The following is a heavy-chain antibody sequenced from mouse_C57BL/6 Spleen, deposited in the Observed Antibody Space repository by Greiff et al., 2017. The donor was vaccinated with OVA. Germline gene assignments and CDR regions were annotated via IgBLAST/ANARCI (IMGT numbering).Heavy chain of an antibody. CDR1: GFNIKDYY. V-gene: IGHV14-2*01. J-gene: IGHJ2*01. CDR2: IDPEDGET. Sequence: DVKLVESGAELVKPGASVKLSCTASGFNIKDYYMHWVKQRTEQGLEWIGRIDPEDGETKYAPKFQGKANITADTSSNTASLQLSSLTSEDTAVYYCARPYYGSSSYYFDYWGQGTTLTVSS. D-gene: IGHD1-1*01. CDR3: ARPYYGSSSYYFDY.